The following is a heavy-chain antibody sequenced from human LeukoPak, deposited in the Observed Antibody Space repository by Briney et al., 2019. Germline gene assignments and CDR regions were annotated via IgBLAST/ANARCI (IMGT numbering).Heavy chain of an antibody. CDR3: ARAAYDILTGYSFDY. Sequence: GASVKVSCKASGHTFTSYGISWVRQAPGQGLEWMGWISAYNGNTNYAQKLQGRVTMTTDTSTSTAYMELRSLRSDDTAVYYCARAAYDILTGYSFDYWGQGTLVTVSS. V-gene: IGHV1-18*01. J-gene: IGHJ4*02. D-gene: IGHD3-9*01. CDR2: ISAYNGNT. CDR1: GHTFTSYG.